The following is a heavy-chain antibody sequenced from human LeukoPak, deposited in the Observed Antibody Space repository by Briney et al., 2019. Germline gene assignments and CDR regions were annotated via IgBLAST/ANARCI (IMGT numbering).Heavy chain of an antibody. CDR3: SRDRYYDSSGYYGNFQH. J-gene: IGHJ1*01. CDR1: GFTFSSYA. Sequence: PGGTLRLSCAASGFTFSSYAMHWVRQAPGKGLEWVAVISYDGSNKYYADSVKGRFTISRDNSKNTLYLQMNSLRAEDTAVYYCSRDRYYDSSGYYGNFQHWGQGTLVTVSS. CDR2: ISYDGSNK. V-gene: IGHV3-30*04. D-gene: IGHD3-22*01.